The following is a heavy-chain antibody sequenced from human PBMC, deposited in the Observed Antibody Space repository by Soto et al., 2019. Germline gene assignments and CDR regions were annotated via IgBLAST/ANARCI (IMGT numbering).Heavy chain of an antibody. CDR1: GFTFSSYA. Sequence: GGSLRLSCAASGFTFSSYAMHWVRQAPGKGLEWVAVISYDGSNKYYADSVKGRFTISRDNSKNTLYLQMNSLRAEDTAVYYCARGILGSSSWYLDRAEYFQHWGQGTLVTVSS. J-gene: IGHJ1*01. CDR2: ISYDGSNK. D-gene: IGHD6-13*01. V-gene: IGHV3-30-3*01. CDR3: ARGILGSSSWYLDRAEYFQH.